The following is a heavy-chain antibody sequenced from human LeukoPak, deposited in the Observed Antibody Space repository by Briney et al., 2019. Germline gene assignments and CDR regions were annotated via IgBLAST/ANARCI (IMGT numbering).Heavy chain of an antibody. CDR3: ARYSLGYYDSSGYYNFDY. Sequence: GASVKVSCKASGGTFSSYAISWVRQAPGQGLEWMGGIIPIFGTANYAQKFQGRATITTDESTSTAYMELSSLRSEDTAVYYCARYSLGYYDSSGYYNFDYWGQGTLVTVSS. J-gene: IGHJ4*02. CDR1: GGTFSSYA. V-gene: IGHV1-69*05. D-gene: IGHD3-22*01. CDR2: IIPIFGTA.